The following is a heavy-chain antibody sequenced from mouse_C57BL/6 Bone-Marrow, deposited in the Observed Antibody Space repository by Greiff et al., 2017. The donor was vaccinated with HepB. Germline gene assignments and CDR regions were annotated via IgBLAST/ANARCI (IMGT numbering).Heavy chain of an antibody. J-gene: IGHJ2*01. CDR1: GYSITSGYY. D-gene: IGHD4-1*01. CDR3: ARAMSGPYYFDY. Sequence: EVKLVESGPGLVKPSQSLSLTCSVTGYSITSGYYWNWIRQFPGNKLEWMGYISYDGSNNYNPSLKNRISITRDTSKNQFFLKLNSVTTEDTATYYCARAMSGPYYFDYWGQGTTLTVSS. CDR2: ISYDGSN. V-gene: IGHV3-6*01.